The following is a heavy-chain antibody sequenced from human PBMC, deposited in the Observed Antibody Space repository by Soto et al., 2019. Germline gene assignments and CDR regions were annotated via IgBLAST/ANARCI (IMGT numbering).Heavy chain of an antibody. V-gene: IGHV4-4*02. Sequence: QVQLQESGPGLVKPSETLSLTCTVSSDSIAGENWWSWVRQPPGLGLEWIGEVFHTGGTNYNPSLKSRVTMEVDNAKNQFSPKLISATAADTAVYYCARVFSSGSGWMYYFDFWGQGTLVSVSS. CDR1: SDSIAGENW. CDR2: VFHTGGT. D-gene: IGHD6-19*01. CDR3: ARVFSSGSGWMYYFDF. J-gene: IGHJ4*02.